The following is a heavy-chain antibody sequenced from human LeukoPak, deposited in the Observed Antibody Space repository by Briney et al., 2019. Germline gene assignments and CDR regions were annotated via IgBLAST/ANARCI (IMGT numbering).Heavy chain of an antibody. Sequence: SETLSLTSTVSGGSISSYYWSWIRQPAGKGLEWIGRIYSSGSTNYNPSLKSRVTMSVDTSKNQFSLKLSSVTAADTAVYYCAREAYSSGWYVVDYWGQGTLVTVSS. CDR2: IYSSGST. J-gene: IGHJ4*02. CDR1: GGSISSYY. CDR3: AREAYSSGWYVVDY. D-gene: IGHD6-19*01. V-gene: IGHV4-4*07.